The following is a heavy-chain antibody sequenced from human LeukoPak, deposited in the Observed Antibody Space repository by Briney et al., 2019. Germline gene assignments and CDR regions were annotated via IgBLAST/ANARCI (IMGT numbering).Heavy chain of an antibody. V-gene: IGHV1-69*05. CDR3: ASMTAAMPYNPPQY. D-gene: IGHD1-14*01. Sequence: ASVKVSCKASGGTFSSYAISWVRQAPGQGLEWMGGIIPIFGTANYAQKFQGRVTITTDESTSTAYMELSSLRSEDTAVYYCASMTAAMPYNPPQYWGQGTLLTVSS. CDR2: IIPIFGTA. J-gene: IGHJ1*01. CDR1: GGTFSSYA.